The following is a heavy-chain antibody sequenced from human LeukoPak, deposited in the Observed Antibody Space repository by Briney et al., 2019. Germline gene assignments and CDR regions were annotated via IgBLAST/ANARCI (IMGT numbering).Heavy chain of an antibody. J-gene: IGHJ4*02. V-gene: IGHV3-53*01. CDR2: IYSGGST. CDR3: ARDQNRYCSGGSCALDY. D-gene: IGHD2-15*01. Sequence: GGSLRLSCAVSGFAFGSEAMSWVRQAPGKGLEWVSVIYSGGSTYYADSVKGRFTISRDNSKNTLYLEMNSLRAEDTAVYYCARDQNRYCSGGSCALDYWGQGTLVTVSS. CDR1: GFAFGSEA.